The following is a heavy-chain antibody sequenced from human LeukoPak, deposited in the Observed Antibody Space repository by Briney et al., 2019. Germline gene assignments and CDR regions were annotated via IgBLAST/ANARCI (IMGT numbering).Heavy chain of an antibody. CDR3: ARHGSSYSSGWYRRADWFDP. Sequence: SETLSLTCAVYGGSFSGYYWSWIRQPPGKGLEWIGEINHSGSTNYNPSLKSRVTISVDTSKNQFSLKLSSVTAADTAVYYCARHGSSYSSGWYRRADWFDPWGQGTLVTVSS. V-gene: IGHV4-34*01. CDR2: INHSGST. CDR1: GGSFSGYY. J-gene: IGHJ5*02. D-gene: IGHD6-19*01.